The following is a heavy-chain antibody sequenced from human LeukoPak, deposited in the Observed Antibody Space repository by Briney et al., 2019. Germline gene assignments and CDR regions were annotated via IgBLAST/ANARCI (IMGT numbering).Heavy chain of an antibody. V-gene: IGHV1-69*13. CDR1: GGTFSSYA. Sequence: GASVKVSCKASGGTFSSYAISWVRQAPGRGLEWMGGIIPIFGTANYAQKFQGRVTITADESTSTAYMELSSLRSEDTAVYYCARVIRASGYDLDYYYGMDVWGQGTTVTVSS. D-gene: IGHD5-12*01. CDR2: IIPIFGTA. CDR3: ARVIRASGYDLDYYYGMDV. J-gene: IGHJ6*02.